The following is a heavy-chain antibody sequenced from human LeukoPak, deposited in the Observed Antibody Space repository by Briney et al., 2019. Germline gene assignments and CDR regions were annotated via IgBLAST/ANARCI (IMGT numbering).Heavy chain of an antibody. V-gene: IGHV4-4*09. CDR3: ARAYSRSYSHFDG. D-gene: IGHD1-26*01. CDR2: IYTSGST. J-gene: IGHJ4*02. Sequence: KSSETLSLTCTVSGGSISGYYWRCIRQPPGRGLEWSGYIYTSGSTNYNPSLKRRVTISVDPSKNQFSLRLSSVTAGHTAMYLCARAYSRSYSHFDGWGQGTLVTVSS. CDR1: GGSISGYY.